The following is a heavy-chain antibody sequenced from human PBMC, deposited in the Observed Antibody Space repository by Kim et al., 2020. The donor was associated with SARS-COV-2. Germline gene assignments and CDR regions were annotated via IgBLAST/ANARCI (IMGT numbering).Heavy chain of an antibody. J-gene: IGHJ4*02. CDR2: IRHDGSER. CDR1: DLSFRTYW. D-gene: IGHD6-19*01. V-gene: IGHV3-7*01. CDR3: ERAEGYKSGWDGNY. Sequence: GGSLRLSCTASDLSFRTYWMSWVRQAPGKGLEWVANIRHDGSERFYVDSVKCRFTISRDNAKSSLFLQMNDLRVDDTAIYYCERAEGYKSGWDGNYWGQGTLVTVSS.